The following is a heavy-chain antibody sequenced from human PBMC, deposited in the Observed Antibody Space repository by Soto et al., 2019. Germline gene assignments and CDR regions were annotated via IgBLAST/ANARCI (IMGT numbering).Heavy chain of an antibody. Sequence: GGSLRLSCAASGFTFSSYAMSWVRQAPGKGLEWVSAISGSGGSTYYADSVKGRFTISRDNSKNTLYLQMNSLRAEDTAVYYCAKDPIAVARFYYYYYMDVWGKGTKVTVSS. V-gene: IGHV3-23*01. CDR3: AKDPIAVARFYYYYYMDV. D-gene: IGHD6-19*01. J-gene: IGHJ6*03. CDR1: GFTFSSYA. CDR2: ISGSGGST.